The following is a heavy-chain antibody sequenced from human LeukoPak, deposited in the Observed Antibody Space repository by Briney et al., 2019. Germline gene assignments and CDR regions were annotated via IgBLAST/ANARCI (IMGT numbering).Heavy chain of an antibody. V-gene: IGHV4-39*07. D-gene: IGHD5-18*01. CDR2: IYYSGST. CDR1: GGSISSSSYY. J-gene: IGHJ4*02. Sequence: ASETLSLTCTVSGGSISSSSYYWGWIRQPPGKGLEWIGSIYYSGSTYYNPSLKSRVTISVDTSKNQFSLKLSSVTAADTAVYYCVGGVRLWRSAFYFDYWGQGTLVTVSS. CDR3: VGGVRLWRSAFYFDY.